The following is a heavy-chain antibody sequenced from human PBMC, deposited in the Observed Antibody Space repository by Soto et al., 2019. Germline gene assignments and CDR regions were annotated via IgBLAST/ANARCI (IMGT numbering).Heavy chain of an antibody. V-gene: IGHV1-69*01. CDR2: ITPIFGTA. J-gene: IGHJ6*02. CDR1: GAPFSSYA. CDR3: ARRYPKGRPGIAAAGRLYYYYGMDV. Sequence: ISCKLSGAPFSSYAISCIRHAPGQGVEWLAGITPIFGTANYAQKFQGRVTITADESTSTAYMELSSLRSEDTAVYYCARRYPKGRPGIAAAGRLYYYYGMDVWGRGTTVTVSS. D-gene: IGHD6-13*01.